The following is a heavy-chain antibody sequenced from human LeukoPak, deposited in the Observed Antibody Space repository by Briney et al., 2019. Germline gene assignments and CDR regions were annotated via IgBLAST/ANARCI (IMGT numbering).Heavy chain of an antibody. Sequence: PGGSLRLSCTASRFTFSTYAMSWVRQAPGKGLEWVSSISGSGDTTYYTGSVKGRFTISRDNSKNALYLQMISLRAEDTAVYYCAKSQRNDQQVVQRIDYWSQGTLLTVSS. V-gene: IGHV3-23*01. J-gene: IGHJ4*02. CDR1: RFTFSTYA. D-gene: IGHD2-2*01. CDR3: AKSQRNDQQVVQRIDY. CDR2: ISGSGDTT.